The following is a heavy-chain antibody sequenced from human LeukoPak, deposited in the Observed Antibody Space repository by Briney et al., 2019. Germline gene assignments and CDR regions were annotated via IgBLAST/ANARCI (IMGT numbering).Heavy chain of an antibody. D-gene: IGHD2-15*01. Sequence: PGGSLRLSCAASGFSFRDYWMNWVRQAPGKGLEWVACINQDGRERYSVEGRFTISRDNARNSLYLQMNSLRADDTAVYYCARDGVASGLYFDSWGQGTLATVSS. CDR3: ARDGVASGLYFDS. CDR2: INQDGRER. J-gene: IGHJ4*02. V-gene: IGHV3-7*01. CDR1: GFSFRDYW.